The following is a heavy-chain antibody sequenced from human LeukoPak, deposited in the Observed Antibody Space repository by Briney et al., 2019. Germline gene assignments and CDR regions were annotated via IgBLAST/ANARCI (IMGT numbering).Heavy chain of an antibody. CDR3: AKDARRSSGWYFFDH. D-gene: IGHD6-19*01. CDR1: GFTFSDYY. CDR2: VSRSSSYT. Sequence: PGGSLRLSCAAAGFTFSDYYMSWIRRAPGKGRVWVSYVSRSSSYTNYADSVKGRFTISRDNSRNTLYLQMNSLRVDDTAVYYCAKDARRSSGWYFFDHWGQGTLVTVSS. V-gene: IGHV3-11*05. J-gene: IGHJ4*02.